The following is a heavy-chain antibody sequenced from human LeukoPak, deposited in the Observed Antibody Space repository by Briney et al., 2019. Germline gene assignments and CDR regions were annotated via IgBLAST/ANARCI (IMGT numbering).Heavy chain of an antibody. V-gene: IGHV4-4*02. CDR3: ARGRGAETIAAAGTFDY. D-gene: IGHD6-13*01. J-gene: IGHJ4*02. CDR1: GGSISSSNW. Sequence: SETLSLTCAVSGGSISSSNWWSWVRQPPGKGLEWIGEIYHSGSTNYNPSLKSRVTISVDKSKNQFSLKLSSVTAADTAVYYCARGRGAETIAAAGTFDYWGQGTLVTVSS. CDR2: IYHSGST.